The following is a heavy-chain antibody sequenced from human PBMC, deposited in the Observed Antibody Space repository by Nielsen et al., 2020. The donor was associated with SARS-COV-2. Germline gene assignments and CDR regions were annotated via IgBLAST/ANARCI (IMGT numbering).Heavy chain of an antibody. Sequence: GGSLRLSCAASGFTFSSYSMNWVRQAPGKGLEWVSYISSGSTIYYADSVKGRFSISRDNAKNSLFLQMNSLRAEDTAVYYCARGLGEVADYWGQGALVTVSS. D-gene: IGHD3-10*01. V-gene: IGHV3-48*04. J-gene: IGHJ4*02. CDR1: GFTFSSYS. CDR2: ISSGSTI. CDR3: ARGLGEVADY.